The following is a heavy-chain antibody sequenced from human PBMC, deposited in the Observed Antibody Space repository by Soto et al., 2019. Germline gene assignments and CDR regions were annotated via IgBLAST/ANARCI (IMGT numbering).Heavy chain of an antibody. J-gene: IGHJ4*02. CDR2: ITRDGYNK. CDR1: GFLFKNYA. CDR3: AKSSGGSSSVGRDY. Sequence: QVQLLESGGGVVQPGRSLRLSCAGSGFLFKNYALNWVRQAPGKGLEWVASITRDGYNKYYADSVKGRFTISRDNSRDTLSLQMTALTFEDSSVYYCAKSSGGSSSVGRDYWGQGTRVTVSS. D-gene: IGHD6-6*01. V-gene: IGHV3-30*04.